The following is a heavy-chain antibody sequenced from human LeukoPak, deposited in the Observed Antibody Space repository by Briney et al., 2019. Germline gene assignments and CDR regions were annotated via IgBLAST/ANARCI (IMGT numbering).Heavy chain of an antibody. Sequence: PGGSLRLSCGASEFNVNDYYMSWVRQAPGKGLEWISDIGGSDSIVAYAGSVEGRFTISRDIAKNSLFLQMNSLRADDTAVYYCARELVAGTFDPWGQGILVTVSS. CDR1: EFNVNDYY. V-gene: IGHV3-11*01. CDR2: IGGSDSIV. CDR3: ARELVAGTFDP. J-gene: IGHJ5*02. D-gene: IGHD1-7*01.